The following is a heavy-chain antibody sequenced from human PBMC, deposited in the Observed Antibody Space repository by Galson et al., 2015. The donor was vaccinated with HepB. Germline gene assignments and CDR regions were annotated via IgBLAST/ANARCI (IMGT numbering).Heavy chain of an antibody. V-gene: IGHV3-33*01. D-gene: IGHD5-18*01. J-gene: IGHJ4*02. CDR3: VRESLMAMVTFDL. CDR1: GFIFSRHG. Sequence: SLRLSCAASGFIFSRHGIHWVRQAPGKGLECVAMIWHDGSNQLYADSVKGRFTISRDNSKNTLYLQMNSLRAEDTAVYYCVRESLMAMVTFDLWGRGTLVTVCS. CDR2: IWHDGSNQ.